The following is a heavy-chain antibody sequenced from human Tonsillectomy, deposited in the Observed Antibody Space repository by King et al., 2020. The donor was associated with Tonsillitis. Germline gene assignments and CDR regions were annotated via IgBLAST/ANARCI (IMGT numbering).Heavy chain of an antibody. CDR3: AKDALYCSSSSCYAGNHWFDP. J-gene: IGHJ5*02. CDR2: IRDDGSNK. D-gene: IGHD2-2*01. Sequence: VQLVESGGGVVQPGGSLRLSCAASGFTFSSYGIHWVRRAPGKGLEWVAFIRDDGSNKYYADSVKGRFTISRDNSKNTLYLQMNSLRAEDTAVYYCAKDALYCSSSSCYAGNHWFDPWGQGTLVTVSS. V-gene: IGHV3-30*02. CDR1: GFTFSSYG.